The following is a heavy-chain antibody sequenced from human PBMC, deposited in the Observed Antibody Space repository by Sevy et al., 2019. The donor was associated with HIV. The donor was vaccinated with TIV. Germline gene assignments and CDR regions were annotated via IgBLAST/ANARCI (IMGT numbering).Heavy chain of an antibody. CDR3: ARDLEFYDYGDYGPAFMPDY. V-gene: IGHV3-33*01. Sequence: GSLRLSCAASGFTFSTYGMHWVRQAPGKGLEWVAVIWFDGSNTYYADSVQGRFTISRDIAKNTLHLQMNSLRAEDTAVYYCARDLEFYDYGDYGPAFMPDYWGQGTLVTVSS. CDR2: IWFDGSNT. J-gene: IGHJ4*02. CDR1: GFTFSTYG. D-gene: IGHD4-17*01.